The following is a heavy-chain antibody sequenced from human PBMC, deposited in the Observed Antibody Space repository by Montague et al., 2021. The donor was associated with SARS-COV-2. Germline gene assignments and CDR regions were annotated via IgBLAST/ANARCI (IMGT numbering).Heavy chain of an antibody. V-gene: IGHV4-34*01. CDR1: RGTKAQH. D-gene: IGHD7-27*01. CDR3: AKGSHIYETRGLRTGWFDP. J-gene: IGHJ5*02. CDR2: SVCNRKT. Sequence: SETLSLTCSRLCRGTKAQHGRANVRTPVTMVDCMPSSVCNRKTSYNPSLQSRLTMSVDTYKKQFSLRLSSLTAADTAVYFCAKGSHIYETRGLRTGWFDPWGQGTLVTVSS.